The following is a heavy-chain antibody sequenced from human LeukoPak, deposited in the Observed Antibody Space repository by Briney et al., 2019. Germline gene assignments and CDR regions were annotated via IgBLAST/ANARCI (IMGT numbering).Heavy chain of an antibody. CDR3: ARGLVGATISNYYYYYMDV. D-gene: IGHD1-26*01. V-gene: IGHV4-4*02. J-gene: IGHJ6*03. Sequence: PSGTLSLTCAVSGGSISSSNWWSWVRQPPGKGLEWIGEIYHSGSTNYNPSLKSRVTISVDKSKNQFSLKLSSVTAADTAVYSCARGLVGATISNYYYYYMDVWGKGTTVTISS. CDR2: IYHSGST. CDR1: GGSISSSNW.